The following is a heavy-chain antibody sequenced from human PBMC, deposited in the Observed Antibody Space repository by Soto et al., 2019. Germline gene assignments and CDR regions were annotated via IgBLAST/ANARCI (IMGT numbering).Heavy chain of an antibody. Sequence: GGSLRLSCAASGFTFSTYAMAWVRQAPGKGQEWVSYISSSSSNIYYADSVKGRFTISRDNAKNSLYLQMNSLRSDDTAVYYCARDPETYSSSWYWYFQHWGQGTLVTVSS. V-gene: IGHV3-48*01. D-gene: IGHD6-13*01. CDR3: ARDPETYSSSWYWYFQH. CDR2: ISSSSSNI. J-gene: IGHJ1*01. CDR1: GFTFSTYA.